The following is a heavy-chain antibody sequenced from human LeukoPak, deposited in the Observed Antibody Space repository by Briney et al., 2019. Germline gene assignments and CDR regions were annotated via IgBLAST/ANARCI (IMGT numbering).Heavy chain of an antibody. CDR3: AKDRSDQLLFVDY. CDR1: GFTFDDYA. D-gene: IGHD2-2*01. CDR2: ISWNSGSI. J-gene: IGHJ4*02. V-gene: IGHV3-9*01. Sequence: GRSLRLSCAASGFTFDDYAMHWVRQAPGKGLEWVSGISWNSGSIGYADSVKGRFTISRDNAKNSLYLQMNSLRAEDTALYYCAKDRSDQLLFVDYWGQGTLVTVSS.